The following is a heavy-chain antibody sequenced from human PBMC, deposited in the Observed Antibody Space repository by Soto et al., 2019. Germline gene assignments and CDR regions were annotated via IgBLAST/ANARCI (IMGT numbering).Heavy chain of an antibody. CDR1: GDSISSSRYY. Sequence: PSETLSLTCTVSGDSISSSRYYWGWIRQPPGTGLEWIGSIFYTGSSYYNPSLKSRLTISLDTSKNQFSLRLTSVTAADTAVYYCMSYCSGGSCRKGFDYWGQGTQVTVSS. J-gene: IGHJ4*02. D-gene: IGHD2-15*01. CDR2: IFYTGSS. V-gene: IGHV4-39*01. CDR3: MSYCSGGSCRKGFDY.